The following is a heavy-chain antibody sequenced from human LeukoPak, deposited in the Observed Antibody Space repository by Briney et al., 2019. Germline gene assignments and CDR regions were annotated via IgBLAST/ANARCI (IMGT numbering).Heavy chain of an antibody. Sequence: GGSLRLSCAASGFTFSRYWMSWVRQAPGKGLEWVANIKEDGSEKYSVDSVKGRFTISRDNAKNSLYLQVNSLRAEDTAVYYCARDLASSSCPCRWFDLWGQGTLVTVSS. J-gene: IGHJ5*02. V-gene: IGHV3-7*01. CDR1: GFTFSRYW. D-gene: IGHD6-13*01. CDR3: ARDLASSSCPCRWFDL. CDR2: IKEDGSEK.